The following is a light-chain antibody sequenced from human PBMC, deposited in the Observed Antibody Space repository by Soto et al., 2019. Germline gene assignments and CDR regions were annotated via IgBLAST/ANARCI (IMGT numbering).Light chain of an antibody. CDR3: SSYAGSNNLV. V-gene: IGLV2-8*01. J-gene: IGLJ2*01. CDR1: SSHVGGYNY. Sequence: QSALTQPPSASGSPGQSVTISCTGTSSHVGGYNYVSWYQQHPGKAPKLMIYEVSKRTSGVPDRFSGSKSGNTASLTVSGLQAEDEADYYCSSYAGSNNLVFGGGTKVTVL. CDR2: EVS.